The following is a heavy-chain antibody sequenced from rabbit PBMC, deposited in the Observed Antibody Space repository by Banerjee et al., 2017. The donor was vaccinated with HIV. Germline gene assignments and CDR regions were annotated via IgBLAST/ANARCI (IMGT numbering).Heavy chain of an antibody. Sequence: QEQLVESGGGLVQPEGSLTLTCTASGFSFSSGYYMCWVRQAPGKGLGLIACIYTGGSGVTSYASWAKGRFTISKTSSTTVTLQMTSLTAADTATYFCARGAYIYGYGGWAYDYFKLWGPGTLVTVS. CDR3: ARGAYIYGYGGWAYDYFKL. J-gene: IGHJ4*01. V-gene: IGHV1S45*01. CDR2: IYTGGSGVT. CDR1: GFSFSSGYY. D-gene: IGHD6-1*01.